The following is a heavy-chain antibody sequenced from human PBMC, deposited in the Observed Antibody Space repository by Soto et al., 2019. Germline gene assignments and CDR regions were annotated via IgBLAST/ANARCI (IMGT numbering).Heavy chain of an antibody. J-gene: IGHJ4*02. Sequence: QPGGSLRLSCAASGFTFSSYAMHWVRQAPGKGLEWVAVISYDGSNKYYADSVKGRFTISRDNSKNTLYLQMNSLRAEDTAVYYCARESHRGYSGSYYPSFDYWGQGTLVTVSS. V-gene: IGHV3-30-3*01. CDR2: ISYDGSNK. CDR3: ARESHRGYSGSYYPSFDY. D-gene: IGHD1-26*01. CDR1: GFTFSSYA.